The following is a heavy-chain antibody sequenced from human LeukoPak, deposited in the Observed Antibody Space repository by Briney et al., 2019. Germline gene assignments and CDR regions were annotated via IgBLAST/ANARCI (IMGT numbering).Heavy chain of an antibody. D-gene: IGHD4-17*01. J-gene: IGHJ3*02. V-gene: IGHV4-59*01. CDR1: GGSFSSYY. CDR2: IYYSGST. CDR3: ARGLDYGAKQAFDI. Sequence: SETLSLTCAVYGGSFSSYYWSWIRQPPGKGLEWIGYIYYSGSTNYNPSLKSRVTISVDTSKNQFSLKLSSVTAADTAVYYCARGLDYGAKQAFDIWGQGTMVTVSS.